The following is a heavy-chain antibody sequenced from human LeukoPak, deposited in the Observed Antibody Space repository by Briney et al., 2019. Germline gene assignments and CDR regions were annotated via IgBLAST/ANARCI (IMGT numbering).Heavy chain of an antibody. Sequence: ASVKVSCKASGYTFASYHIHWVRQAPGQGLEWMAIISPSGGSTSYTQKFQGRVTMTRDMSTSTVYMELSSLTSEDTAVFYCARVAVAGTHLHAFDYWGQGTLVTVSS. J-gene: IGHJ4*02. CDR3: ARVAVAGTHLHAFDY. CDR1: GYTFASYH. D-gene: IGHD6-19*01. V-gene: IGHV1-46*01. CDR2: ISPSGGST.